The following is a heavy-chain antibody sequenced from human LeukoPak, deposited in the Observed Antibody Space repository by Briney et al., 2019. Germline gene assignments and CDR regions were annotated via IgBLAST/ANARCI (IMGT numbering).Heavy chain of an antibody. Sequence: PGGSLRLSCLASGFTFSNYAMSWVRQAPGKGLEWVSGITISGRTAYYADSVKGRFTISRDNSKNTLYLQMNSLRAEDTAVYYCAKEGTSTTIDAFDIWGQGTMVTVSS. D-gene: IGHD5/OR15-5a*01. V-gene: IGHV3-23*01. CDR3: AKEGTSTTIDAFDI. J-gene: IGHJ3*02. CDR1: GFTFSNYA. CDR2: ITISGRTA.